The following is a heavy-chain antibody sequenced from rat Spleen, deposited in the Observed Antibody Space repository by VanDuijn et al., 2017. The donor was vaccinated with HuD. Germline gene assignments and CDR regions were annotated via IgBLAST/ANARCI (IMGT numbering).Heavy chain of an antibody. Sequence: EVQLVESGGGLVQPGRSLKLSCAASGFTFNNYWMTWIRQAPGKGLEWVASITNTGGSIHYPDSVRGRFTISRDNAKNTLYLQMDSLRSEDTATYYCARHYGYNYVMDAWGQGASVTVSS. D-gene: IGHD1-9*01. CDR1: GFTFNNYW. J-gene: IGHJ4*01. CDR2: ITNTGGSI. CDR3: ARHYGYNYVMDA. V-gene: IGHV5-31*01.